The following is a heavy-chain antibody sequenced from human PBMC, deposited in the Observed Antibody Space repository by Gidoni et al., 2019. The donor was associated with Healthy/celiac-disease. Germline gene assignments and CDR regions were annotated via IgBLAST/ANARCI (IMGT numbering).Heavy chain of an antibody. V-gene: IGHV3-9*01. Sequence: EVQLVESGGGWVQPGRSLRLSWAASGVTCDAYDMHWVRQAPGKGLEGVSGISWHSGSIGYADSVKGRFTISRDNAKNSLYLQMNSLRAEDTALYYCAKGYDSSGYAFDYWGQGTLVTVSS. CDR1: GVTCDAYD. J-gene: IGHJ4*02. CDR2: ISWHSGSI. CDR3: AKGYDSSGYAFDY. D-gene: IGHD3-22*01.